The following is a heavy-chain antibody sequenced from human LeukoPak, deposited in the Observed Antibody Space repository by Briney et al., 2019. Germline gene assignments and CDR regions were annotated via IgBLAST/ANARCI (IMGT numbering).Heavy chain of an antibody. CDR1: GDRVSSNSVA. V-gene: IGHV6-1*01. Sequence: SQTLSLTCAISGDRVSSNSVAWNWFRQSPSRGLEWRGRTYYRSKWYNDYAVSVKSRITINPDTSKNQFSLQLNSVTPEDTAVYYCARERLYWIEGGEFDYWGQGTLVTVSS. D-gene: IGHD1-1*01. CDR3: ARERLYWIEGGEFDY. J-gene: IGHJ4*02. CDR2: TYYRSKWYN.